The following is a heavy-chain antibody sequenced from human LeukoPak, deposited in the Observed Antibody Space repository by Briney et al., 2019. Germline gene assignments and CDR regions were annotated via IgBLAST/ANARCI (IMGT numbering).Heavy chain of an antibody. CDR2: TFYTGSA. CDR3: ARRKDYWSGFINF. CDR1: GGSISTTSHY. Sequence: SETLSLTCTVSGGSISTTSHYWGWIRRPPGKGLEWIGSTFYTGSAYYNPSLKSRVTISVDTSKNQFSLTLSSVSAADTAVYYCARRKDYWSGFINFWGQGTLVTVSS. V-gene: IGHV4-39*01. D-gene: IGHD3-3*01. J-gene: IGHJ4*02.